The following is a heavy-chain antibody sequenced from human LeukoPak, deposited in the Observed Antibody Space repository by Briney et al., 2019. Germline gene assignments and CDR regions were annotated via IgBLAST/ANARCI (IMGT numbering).Heavy chain of an antibody. D-gene: IGHD3-9*01. J-gene: IGHJ5*02. Sequence: SETLSLTCTVSGGSFSSYYWTWIRQPPGKGLEWIGYIYYSGSTNYNPSLKSRVTISVDTSKNQFSLKLSSVTAADTAVYYCARAPTLNYDILTGFQYNWFDPWGQGTLVTVSS. CDR3: ARAPTLNYDILTGFQYNWFDP. V-gene: IGHV4-59*01. CDR1: GGSFSSYY. CDR2: IYYSGST.